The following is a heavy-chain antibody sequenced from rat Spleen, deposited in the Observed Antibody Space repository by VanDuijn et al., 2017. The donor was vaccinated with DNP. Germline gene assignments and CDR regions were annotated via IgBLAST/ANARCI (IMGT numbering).Heavy chain of an antibody. CDR2: ISYSGST. CDR3: ARWTRYFDY. D-gene: IGHD1-7*01. J-gene: IGHJ2*01. Sequence: EVQLQESGSGLVKPSQPLSLTCSVTGYSITSNYWGWIRQFPGNKMEYIGHISYSGSTNYNPSLKSRISINRDTSTNHFFLHLNSVTSEDTATYYCARWTRYFDYWGQGVMVTVSS. CDR1: GYSITSNY. V-gene: IGHV3-1*01.